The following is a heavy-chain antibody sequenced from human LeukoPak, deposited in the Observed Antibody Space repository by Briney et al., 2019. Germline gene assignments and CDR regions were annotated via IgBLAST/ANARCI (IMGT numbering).Heavy chain of an antibody. CDR3: AKDPTDIVVVPAAMHLYYYYYGMDV. Sequence: PGGSLRLSCAASGFTFSSYGMHWVRQAPGKGLEWVAFIRYDGSNKYYADSVKGRFTISRDNSKNTLYLQMNSLRAEDTAVYYCAKDPTDIVVVPAAMHLYYYYYGMDVWGQGTTVTVSS. CDR1: GFTFSSYG. J-gene: IGHJ6*02. V-gene: IGHV3-30*02. CDR2: IRYDGSNK. D-gene: IGHD2-2*01.